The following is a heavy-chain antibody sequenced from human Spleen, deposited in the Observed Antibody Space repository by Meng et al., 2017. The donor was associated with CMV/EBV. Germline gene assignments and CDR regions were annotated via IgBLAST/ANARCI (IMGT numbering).Heavy chain of an antibody. J-gene: IGHJ5*02. V-gene: IGHV4-39*07. Sequence: TVSGGAMSNSNCCWGWIRQHPGRGLEWVGSNYYIGNTYYNPHLKSRVTISVDTSKNQFSLKVKSVTAADTAVYYCAREAVGETIWFDPWGQGTLVTVSS. D-gene: IGHD1-26*01. CDR3: AREAVGETIWFDP. CDR2: NYYIGNT. CDR1: GGAMSNSNCC.